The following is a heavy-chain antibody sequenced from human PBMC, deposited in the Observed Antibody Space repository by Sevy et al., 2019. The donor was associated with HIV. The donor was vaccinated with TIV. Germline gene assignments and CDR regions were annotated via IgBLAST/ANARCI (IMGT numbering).Heavy chain of an antibody. V-gene: IGHV3-30*18. CDR2: ISYDGSNK. D-gene: IGHD1-26*01. CDR1: GFTFSSYG. CDR3: AKESYGIVGAERSYDY. J-gene: IGHJ4*02. Sequence: GESLKISCAASGFTFSSYGMHWVRQAPGKGLEWVAVISYDGSNKYYADSVKGRFTISRDNSKNTRYLQMNSLRAEDTAVYYCAKESYGIVGAERSYDYWGQGTLVTVSS.